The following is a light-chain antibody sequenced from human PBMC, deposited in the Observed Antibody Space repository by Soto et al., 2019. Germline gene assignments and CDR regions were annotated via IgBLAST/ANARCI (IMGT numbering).Light chain of an antibody. Sequence: DIQMTQSPSSLSASVGDRVTITCQASQDINNYLNWYQQKPGKAPRLLIYGVSTLETGVPSRFSGSGSGTDFTFTISSLQPEDIATYYCQQYDGLPQFTFGPGTKVDVK. CDR1: QDINNY. J-gene: IGKJ3*01. CDR3: QQYDGLPQFT. CDR2: GVS. V-gene: IGKV1-33*01.